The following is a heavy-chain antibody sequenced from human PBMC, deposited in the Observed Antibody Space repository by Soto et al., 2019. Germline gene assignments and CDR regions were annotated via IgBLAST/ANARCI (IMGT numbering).Heavy chain of an antibody. V-gene: IGHV4-39*01. D-gene: IGHD1-1*01. CDR1: GGSISSSSYY. Sequence: QLQLQESGPGLVKPSETLSLTCTVSGGSISSSSYYWGWIRQPPGKGLEWIGSIYYSGSTYYNPSLKSRVTISVDTSKNQFSLKLSSVTAADTAVYYCARPPRAVQGYFDSWGQGILVTVSS. CDR3: ARPPRAVQGYFDS. CDR2: IYYSGST. J-gene: IGHJ4*02.